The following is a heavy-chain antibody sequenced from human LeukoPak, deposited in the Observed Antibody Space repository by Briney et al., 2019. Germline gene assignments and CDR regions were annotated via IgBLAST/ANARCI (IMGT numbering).Heavy chain of an antibody. CDR1: GFTFSSYA. J-gene: IGHJ5*02. CDR2: LRGSGGST. CDR3: AKGTFAAAGTRNWFDP. Sequence: GGSLRPSCAASGFTFSSYAMSWVRQAPGKGLESVSALRGSGGSTYYADSVKGRFTISRDNSKNTLYLQMNSLRAEDTAVYYCAKGTFAAAGTRNWFDPWGQGTLVTVSS. D-gene: IGHD6-13*01. V-gene: IGHV3-23*01.